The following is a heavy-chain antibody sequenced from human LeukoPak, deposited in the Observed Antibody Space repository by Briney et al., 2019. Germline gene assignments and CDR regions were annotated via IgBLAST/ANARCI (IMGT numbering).Heavy chain of an antibody. CDR2: IRYDGSNK. CDR1: GFTFSSNG. V-gene: IGHV3-30*02. CDR3: AKGGGSGWYGYFDY. Sequence: PGGSLRLSCAASGFTFSSNGMHWVRQAPGKGLEWVAFIRYDGSNKYYADSVKGRFTISRDNSKNTLYLQMNSLRVEDTAVHYCAKGGGSGWYGYFDYWGQGTLVTVSS. D-gene: IGHD6-19*01. J-gene: IGHJ4*02.